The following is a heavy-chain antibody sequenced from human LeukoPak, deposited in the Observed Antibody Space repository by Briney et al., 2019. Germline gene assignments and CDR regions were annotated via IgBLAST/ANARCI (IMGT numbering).Heavy chain of an antibody. J-gene: IGHJ4*02. Sequence: SINYMTWVRQPPGKGLEWIGSIYYSGSTYYNPSLKSRVTISVDTSKNQFSLKLSSVTAADAAVYYCARDLGGYWGQGTLVTVSS. CDR2: IYYSGST. D-gene: IGHD3-16*01. CDR1: SINY. V-gene: IGHV4-39*07. CDR3: ARDLGGY.